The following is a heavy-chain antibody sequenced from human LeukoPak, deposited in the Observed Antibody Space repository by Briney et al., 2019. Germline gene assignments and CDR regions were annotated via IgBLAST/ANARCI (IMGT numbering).Heavy chain of an antibody. D-gene: IGHD1-26*01. V-gene: IGHV1-2*02. Sequence: ASVKVSCKASGYTFTGYYMHWVRQAPGQGLEWMGWINPNSGGTNYAQKFQGRVTMTRDTSISTAYMELSRLRSDDTAVYYCARDLGGSYYGVWFDPWGQGTLVTVSS. CDR2: INPNSGGT. CDR3: ARDLGGSYYGVWFDP. J-gene: IGHJ5*02. CDR1: GYTFTGYY.